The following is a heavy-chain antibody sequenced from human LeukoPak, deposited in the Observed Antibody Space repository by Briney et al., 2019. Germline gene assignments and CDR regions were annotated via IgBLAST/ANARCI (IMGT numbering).Heavy chain of an antibody. CDR3: ARKRSPGAFDI. V-gene: IGHV3-7*01. J-gene: IGHJ3*02. CDR2: IKQDGSEK. CDR1: GFTFSNYW. Sequence: GGSLRLSCAASGFTFSNYWMSWVRQAPGKGLEWVANIKQDGSEKYYVDSVKGRFTISRDNANNSLYLQMNSLRAEDTAVYYCARKRSPGAFDIWGQGTMVTVSS.